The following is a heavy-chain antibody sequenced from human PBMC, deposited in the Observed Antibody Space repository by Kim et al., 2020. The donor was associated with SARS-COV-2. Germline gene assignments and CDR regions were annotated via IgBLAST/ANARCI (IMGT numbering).Heavy chain of an antibody. D-gene: IGHD3-9*01. CDR2: ISYDGSNK. CDR3: ARGLRYFDWLFNRGDYF. J-gene: IGHJ4*01. Sequence: GGSLRLSCAASGFTFSSYAMHWVRQAPGKGLEWVAVISYDGSNKYYADSVKGRFTISRDNSKNTLYLQMNSLRAEDTAVYYCARGLRYFDWLFNRGDYF. V-gene: IGHV3-30-3*01. CDR1: GFTFSSYA.